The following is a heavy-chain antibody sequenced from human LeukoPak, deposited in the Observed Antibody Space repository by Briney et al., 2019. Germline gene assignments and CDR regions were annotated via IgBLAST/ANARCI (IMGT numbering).Heavy chain of an antibody. CDR1: GGSISSYY. Sequence: PSETLSLTCTVSGGSISSYYWSWIRQPPGKGLEWIGYIYPSGSTNYNPSLKSRVTISVDTSKNQFFLKLSSVTAADTAVYYCARQPVEMATISFFDYWGQGALVTVSS. D-gene: IGHD5-24*01. V-gene: IGHV4-4*09. CDR3: ARQPVEMATISFFDY. J-gene: IGHJ4*02. CDR2: IYPSGST.